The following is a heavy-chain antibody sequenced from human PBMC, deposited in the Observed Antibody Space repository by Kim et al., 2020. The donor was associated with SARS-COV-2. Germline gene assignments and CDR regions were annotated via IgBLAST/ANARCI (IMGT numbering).Heavy chain of an antibody. D-gene: IGHD3-22*01. CDR1: GFTFDDYA. CDR2: ISWNSGSI. CDR3: AKVLYYYDSSGYPRVGAFDI. Sequence: GGSLRLSCAASGFTFDDYAMHWVRQAPGKGLEWVSGISWNSGSIGYADSVKGRFTISRDNAKNSLYLQMNSLRAEDTALYYCAKVLYYYDSSGYPRVGAFDIWGQGTMGTVSS. V-gene: IGHV3-9*01. J-gene: IGHJ3*02.